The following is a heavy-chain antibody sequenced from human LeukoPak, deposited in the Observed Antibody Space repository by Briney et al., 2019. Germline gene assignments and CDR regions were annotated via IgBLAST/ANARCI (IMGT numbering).Heavy chain of an antibody. CDR1: GLTVSSNY. CDR2: IYSGGST. D-gene: IGHD4-17*01. CDR3: ARMTTVTYYFDY. V-gene: IGHV3-53*01. J-gene: IGHJ4*02. Sequence: PGGSLRLSCAASGLTVSSNYMSWVRQAPGKGLEWVSVIYSGGSTYYADSVKGRFTISRDNSKNTLYLQMNSLRAEDTAVYYCARMTTVTYYFDYWGQGTLVTVSS.